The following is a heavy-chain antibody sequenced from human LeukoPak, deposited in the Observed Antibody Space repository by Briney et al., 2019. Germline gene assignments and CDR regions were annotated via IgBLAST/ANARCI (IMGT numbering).Heavy chain of an antibody. CDR2: IIPILGLS. CDR1: GGAFNHYA. D-gene: IGHD6-13*01. Sequence: SVKVSCKTSGGAFNHYAISWVRQAPGQGLEWMGRIIPILGLSNYAQNFQGRVTITADKSTTTAYLELSSLRSDDTAVYYCARAKYIGAAAVTLWFDPWGQGTLVTVSS. V-gene: IGHV1-69*04. J-gene: IGHJ5*02. CDR3: ARAKYIGAAAVTLWFDP.